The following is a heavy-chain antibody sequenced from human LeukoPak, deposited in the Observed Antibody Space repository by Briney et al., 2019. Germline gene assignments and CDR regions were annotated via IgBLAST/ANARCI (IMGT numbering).Heavy chain of an antibody. CDR2: ISSSGSTI. CDR1: GFTFSDYY. CDR3: VREPEEEWLLLDY. D-gene: IGHD3-3*01. V-gene: IGHV3-11*04. Sequence: GGSLRLSCAASGFTFSDYYMSWIRQAPGKGLEWVSYISSSGSTIYYADSVKGRFTISRDNARNSLYLQMNSLRAEDTAVYYCVREPEEEWLLLDYWGQGTLVTVSS. J-gene: IGHJ4*02.